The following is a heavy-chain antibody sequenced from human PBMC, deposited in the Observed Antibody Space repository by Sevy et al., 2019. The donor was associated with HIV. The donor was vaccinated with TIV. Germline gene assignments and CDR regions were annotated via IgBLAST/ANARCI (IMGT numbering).Heavy chain of an antibody. CDR1: GFTFSSYP. D-gene: IGHD3-10*01. CDR2: ISFDGTDK. CDR3: VRETTMLPRGAFDF. V-gene: IGHV3-30-3*01. Sequence: GGYLRLSCAASGFTFSSYPMHWVRQAPGKGLEWGSFISFDGTDKYYADSVKGRFTITRDNSKNTLFLQMNSLRAEDTAFYYCVRETTMLPRGAFDFWGQGTMVTVSS. J-gene: IGHJ3*01.